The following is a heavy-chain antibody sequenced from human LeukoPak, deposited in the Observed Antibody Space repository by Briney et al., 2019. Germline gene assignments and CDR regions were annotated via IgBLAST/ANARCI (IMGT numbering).Heavy chain of an antibody. CDR1: GFTVSSNY. CDR3: VRDFGSASKNPLDM. D-gene: IGHD3-10*01. J-gene: IGHJ3*02. V-gene: IGHV3-53*01. CDR2: IYSGGGT. Sequence: GGSLRLSCAASGFTVSSNYMSWVRQAPGKGLEWISVIYSGGGTSYADSVKGRFTISRDNSKNTLYLQMNSLRVEDTAVYYCVRDFGSASKNPLDMWGQGTMVTVSS.